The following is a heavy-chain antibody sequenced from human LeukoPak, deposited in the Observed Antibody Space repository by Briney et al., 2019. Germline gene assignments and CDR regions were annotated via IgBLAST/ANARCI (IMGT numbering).Heavy chain of an antibody. Sequence: ASVKVSCKASGGTFSSYAISWVRQAPGQGLEWMGGIIPIFGTANYAQKFQVRVTITTDESTSTAYMELSSLRSEDTAVYYCARARSWGRHCMDVWGKGTTVTVSS. CDR1: GGTFSSYA. CDR2: IIPIFGTA. V-gene: IGHV1-69*05. J-gene: IGHJ6*03. CDR3: ARARSWGRHCMDV. D-gene: IGHD3-16*01.